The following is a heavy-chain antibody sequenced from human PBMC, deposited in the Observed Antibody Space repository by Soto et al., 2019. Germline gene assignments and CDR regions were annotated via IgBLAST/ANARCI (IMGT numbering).Heavy chain of an antibody. CDR3: AKGVSTGEGEDY. CDR2: ISYDGSNK. J-gene: IGHJ4*02. D-gene: IGHD3-16*01. CDR1: GFTFSSYG. Sequence: QVQLVESGGGVVQPGRSLRLSCAASGFTFSSYGMHWVRQAPGKGLEWVAVISYDGSNKYYADSVKGRFTISRDNSKNTLYLQMNSLRAEDTAVYYCAKGVSTGEGEDYWGQGTLVTVSS. V-gene: IGHV3-30*18.